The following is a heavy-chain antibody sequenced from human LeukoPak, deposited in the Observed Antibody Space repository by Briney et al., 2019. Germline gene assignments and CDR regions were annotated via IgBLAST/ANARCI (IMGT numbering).Heavy chain of an antibody. D-gene: IGHD6-13*01. CDR3: ARDLLAATGW. V-gene: IGHV3-74*01. CDR2: INTDWTIT. Sequence: PGGSLRVSCAASGFTFSSHWMHWVRQAPGKGLVWVSRINTDWTITTYADSVKGRFTISRDNAKNTLYLQMNSLRAEDTAVYYCARDLLAATGWWGQGTLVIVCS. CDR1: GFTFSSHW. J-gene: IGHJ4*02.